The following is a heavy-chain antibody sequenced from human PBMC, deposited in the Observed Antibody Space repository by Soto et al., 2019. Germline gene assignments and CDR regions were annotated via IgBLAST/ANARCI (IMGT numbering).Heavy chain of an antibody. D-gene: IGHD1-26*01. CDR1: GFTFSSYA. CDR3: ASRCSGSYYGY. V-gene: IGHV3-23*01. J-gene: IGHJ4*02. CDR2: ISGSGDST. Sequence: EVQLLESGGGLVQPGGSLRLSCAASGFTFSSYAMRWVRQAPVKGLEWVSAISGSGDSTYYADSVKGRFTISRDNSKNKLYLQMNSLGAEDRAVYYCASRCSGSYYGYWGQGTLVTVSS.